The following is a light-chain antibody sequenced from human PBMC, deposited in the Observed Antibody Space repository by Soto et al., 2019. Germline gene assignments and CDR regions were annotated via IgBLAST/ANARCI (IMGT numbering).Light chain of an antibody. J-gene: IGKJ2*01. Sequence: DIQMTQSRSTLPASIGDIVNITCRASQPISTWLAWYQQKPGTAPNLLIHDASRLESGVPSRFAGSGSGTVLTLTISSLQPDDFATYYCQHYNDYSYSFGQGTRLEIK. CDR3: QHYNDYSYS. V-gene: IGKV1-5*01. CDR1: QPISTW. CDR2: DAS.